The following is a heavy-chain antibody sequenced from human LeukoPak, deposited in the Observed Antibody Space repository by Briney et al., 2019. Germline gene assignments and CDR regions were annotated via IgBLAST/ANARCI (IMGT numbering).Heavy chain of an antibody. Sequence: ASVKVSCKASGYTFTGYYMHWVRQAPGQGLEWMGWINPNSGGTNYAQKFQGRVTMTRDTSISTAYMDLSRLRSDDTAVYYCARTDSNGYFYFDYWGQGTLVTASS. V-gene: IGHV1-2*02. CDR1: GYTFTGYY. J-gene: IGHJ4*02. CDR3: ARTDSNGYFYFDY. D-gene: IGHD3-22*01. CDR2: INPNSGGT.